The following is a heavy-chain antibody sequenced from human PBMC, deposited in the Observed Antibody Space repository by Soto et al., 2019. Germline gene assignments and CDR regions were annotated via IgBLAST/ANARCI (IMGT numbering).Heavy chain of an antibody. J-gene: IGHJ4*02. CDR3: ARHGHWAPFDD. CDR2: NYYRWNT. D-gene: IGHD3-16*01. CDR1: GGSIDSTDFY. V-gene: IGHV4-39*01. Sequence: QLQLQESGPGLVKSSETLSLTCRFSGGSIDSTDFYWVWVLQAPGEGLVWIGSNYYRWNTYYDSFLRSRVTLYVDTYKNKISLRMSSVTAEDTGVYYCARHGHWAPFDDWGQGTLVTVSS.